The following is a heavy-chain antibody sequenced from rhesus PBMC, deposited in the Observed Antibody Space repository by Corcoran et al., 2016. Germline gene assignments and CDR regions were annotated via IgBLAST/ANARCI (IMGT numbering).Heavy chain of an antibody. D-gene: IGHD4-23*01. CDR3: ARRYTVTTVGFDY. Sequence: QVTLKESGPALVKPTQTLTLTCTFSGFSLSTSGMGVGWIRKPSRKTLEWLAHIYWDDDKRYSTSLKSRLTISKDTSKNQVVLTMTNMDPVDTATYYCARRYTVTTVGFDYWGQGVLVTVSS. J-gene: IGHJ4*01. CDR2: IYWDDDK. V-gene: IGHV2-1*01. CDR1: GFSLSTSGMG.